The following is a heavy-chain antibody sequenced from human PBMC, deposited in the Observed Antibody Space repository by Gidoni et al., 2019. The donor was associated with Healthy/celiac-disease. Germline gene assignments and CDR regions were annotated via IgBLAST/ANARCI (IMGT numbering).Heavy chain of an antibody. V-gene: IGHV4-59*01. CDR2: IYYSGST. Sequence: QVQLQESGPGLVKPSETLSLTCTDSGGSISSYYWSWIRQPPGKGLEWIGYIYYSGSTNYNPSLKSRVTISVDTSKNQFSLKLSSVTAADTAVYYCAREVRYYYDSSGYPTMGWFDPWGQGTLVTVSS. J-gene: IGHJ5*01. CDR1: GGSISSYY. D-gene: IGHD3-22*01. CDR3: AREVRYYYDSSGYPTMGWFDP.